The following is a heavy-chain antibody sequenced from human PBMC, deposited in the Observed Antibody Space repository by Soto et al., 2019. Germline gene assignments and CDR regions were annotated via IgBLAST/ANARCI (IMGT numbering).Heavy chain of an antibody. CDR2: ITGSGLTI. D-gene: IGHD2-21*02. Sequence: GGSLRLSCEASGFTFSKYAMIWVRQAPGKGQEWVSGITGSGLTIEHSASVKGPFTISRDNSKNTVYLQMNSLRAEDTAIYYCAKDDVSGDGLWLVSDWGQGTPVTVSS. CDR1: GFTFSKYA. V-gene: IGHV3-23*01. J-gene: IGHJ4*02. CDR3: AKDDVSGDGLWLVSD.